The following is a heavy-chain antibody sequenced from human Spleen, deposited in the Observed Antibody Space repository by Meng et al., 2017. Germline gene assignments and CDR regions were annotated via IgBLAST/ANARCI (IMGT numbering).Heavy chain of an antibody. CDR2: INNDGNNT. V-gene: IGHV3-74*01. D-gene: IGHD6-19*01. CDR1: GLTFSSYW. CDR3: TIYTSGHI. Sequence: GESLKISCAASGLTFSSYWMHWVRQAPGKGLVWVSRINNDGNNTRCADSVKGRFTISRDDSKNTAYLQMNSLKTEDTAVYYCTIYTSGHIWGQGTMVTVSS. J-gene: IGHJ3*02.